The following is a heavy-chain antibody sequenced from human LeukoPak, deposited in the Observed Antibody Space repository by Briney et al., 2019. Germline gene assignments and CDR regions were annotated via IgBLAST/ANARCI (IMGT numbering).Heavy chain of an antibody. CDR2: IKQDGSEK. CDR3: ARDRYGLYY. Sequence: PGGSLRLSCAASGFTFSTYWLNWVRQAPGKGLEWVANIKQDGSEKYYVDSVKGRFTISRDNAKNSLYLQMNSLRAEDTAVYYCARDRYGLYYWGQGTTVTVSS. J-gene: IGHJ6*02. D-gene: IGHD5-18*01. V-gene: IGHV3-7*01. CDR1: GFTFSTYW.